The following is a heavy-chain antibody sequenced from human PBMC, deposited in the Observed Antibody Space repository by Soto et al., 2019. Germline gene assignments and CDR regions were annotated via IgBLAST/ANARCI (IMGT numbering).Heavy chain of an antibody. J-gene: IGHJ6*03. D-gene: IGHD2-8*01. CDR2: ISSSSSYI. CDR3: ARVELYCTNGVCSVYYYYMDV. V-gene: IGHV3-21*01. CDR1: GFTFSSYS. Sequence: GGSLRLSCAASGFTFSSYSMNWVRQAPGKGLEWVSSISSSSSYIYYADSVKGRFTISRDNAKNSLYLQMNSLRAEDTAVYYCARVELYCTNGVCSVYYYYMDVWGKGTTVTVSS.